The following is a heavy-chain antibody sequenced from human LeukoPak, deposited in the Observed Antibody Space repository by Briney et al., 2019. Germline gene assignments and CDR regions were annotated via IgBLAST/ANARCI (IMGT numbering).Heavy chain of an antibody. CDR3: ARGSFVVVPAAIA. V-gene: IGHV7-4-1*02. Sequence: ASVKVSYKASGYTFTTYAMNWVRQAPGQGLEWMGWINTNTGNPTYAQGFTGRFVFSLDTSVSTAYLQISSLKAEDTAVYYCARGSFVVVPAAIAWGQGTLVTVSS. J-gene: IGHJ5*02. CDR1: GYTFTTYA. D-gene: IGHD2-2*01. CDR2: INTNTGNP.